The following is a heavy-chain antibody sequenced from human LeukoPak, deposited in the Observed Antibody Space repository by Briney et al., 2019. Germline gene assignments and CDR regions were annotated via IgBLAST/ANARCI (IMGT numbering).Heavy chain of an antibody. Sequence: GASVKVSCKASGYTFTSYYMHWVRQAPGQGLEWMGIINPSGGSTSYAQKFQGRVTMTRDTSTSTAYMELRSLRSDDTAVYYCARWPHIAAAGADFDYWGQGTLVTVSS. D-gene: IGHD6-13*01. CDR3: ARWPHIAAAGADFDY. CDR2: INPSGGST. J-gene: IGHJ4*02. CDR1: GYTFTSYY. V-gene: IGHV1-46*01.